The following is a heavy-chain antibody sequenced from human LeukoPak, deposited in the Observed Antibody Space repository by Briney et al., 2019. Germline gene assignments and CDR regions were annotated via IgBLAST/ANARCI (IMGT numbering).Heavy chain of an antibody. J-gene: IGHJ4*02. D-gene: IGHD3-22*01. CDR1: GYRFTSYW. CDR2: IYPGDSDT. CDR3: ARLYYYDSSGYYALGY. Sequence: GESLKISCKGSGYRFTSYWIGWVRQLPGKGLEWMGVIYPGDSDTRYSPSFQGQVTISADKSISTAYLQWSSLKASDTAMYYCARLYYYDSSGYYALGYWGQGTLVTVSS. V-gene: IGHV5-51*01.